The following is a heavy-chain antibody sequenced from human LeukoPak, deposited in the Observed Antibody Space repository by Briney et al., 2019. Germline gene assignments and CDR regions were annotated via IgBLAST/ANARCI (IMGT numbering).Heavy chain of an antibody. D-gene: IGHD6-19*01. Sequence: SQTLSLTCAISGDSVSSNSAAWNWIRQSPSRGLEWLGRTYYRSKWYNDYAVSVKSRITINPDTSKNQFSLQLNSVTPEDTAVYYCARDNFVAGTPNYYYMDVWGKGTTVTVSS. V-gene: IGHV6-1*01. CDR1: GDSVSSNSAA. CDR2: TYYRSKWYN. CDR3: ARDNFVAGTPNYYYMDV. J-gene: IGHJ6*03.